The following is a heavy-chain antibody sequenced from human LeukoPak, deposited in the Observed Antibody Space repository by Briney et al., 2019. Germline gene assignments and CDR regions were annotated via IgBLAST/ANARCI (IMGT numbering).Heavy chain of an antibody. CDR3: ARQYCSSTSCYMEN. Sequence: SETLSLTCTVSGGSISSSSYYWGWGRQRPGKGLEWFGSIYYSGSTYYNPSLKSRVTISVDTSKNQFSLTLSSVPAADTAVYYCARQYCSSTSCYMENWGQGTLVTVSS. J-gene: IGHJ4*02. V-gene: IGHV4-39*07. D-gene: IGHD2-2*02. CDR1: GGSISSSSYY. CDR2: IYYSGST.